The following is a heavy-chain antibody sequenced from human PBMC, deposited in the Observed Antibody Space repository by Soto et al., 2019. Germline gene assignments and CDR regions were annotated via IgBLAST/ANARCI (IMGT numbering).Heavy chain of an antibody. D-gene: IGHD5-18*01. CDR2: IYYSGRT. V-gene: IGHV4-30-4*01. CDR3: ARDVDSTILKPNDAFGI. CDR1: GDSIFGGDYY. Sequence: SETLSLTCTVSGDSIFGGDYYWSWIRQAPGKGLQWVGSIYYSGRTYYNPSLESRIAMTVDTYQNQFSLKLSSVTAEDSAVYFCARDVDSTILKPNDAFGIWGQGSMVTVSS. J-gene: IGHJ3*02.